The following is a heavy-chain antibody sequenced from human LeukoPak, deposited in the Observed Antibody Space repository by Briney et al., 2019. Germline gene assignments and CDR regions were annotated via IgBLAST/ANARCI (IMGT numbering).Heavy chain of an antibody. V-gene: IGHV3-23*01. CDR2: ISDSGDNT. CDR1: EFTFSNYA. D-gene: IGHD5-18*01. CDR3: AKAPPGYSYGIDY. J-gene: IGHJ4*02. Sequence: GGSLRLSCAASEFTFSNYALSWVRRAPGKGLEWVSAISDSGDNTYYADSVKGRFTISRDNSKNTLYLQMNSLRAEDTAVYYCAKAPPGYSYGIDYWGQGTLVTVSS.